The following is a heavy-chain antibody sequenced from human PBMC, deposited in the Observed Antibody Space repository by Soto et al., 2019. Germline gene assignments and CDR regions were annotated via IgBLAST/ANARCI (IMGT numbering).Heavy chain of an antibody. Sequence: GGSLRLSCEASGFTFSCFDMHWVRQPTGKGLEWVSTIGTAGDTYYAVSVKGRFTISRDNAKNSLSLQMNSLRAGDTAVYFCARGQEVGAHFFDSWGQGTQVIVSS. V-gene: IGHV3-13*01. D-gene: IGHD2-15*01. J-gene: IGHJ4*02. CDR3: ARGQEVGAHFFDS. CDR2: IGTAGDT. CDR1: GFTFSCFD.